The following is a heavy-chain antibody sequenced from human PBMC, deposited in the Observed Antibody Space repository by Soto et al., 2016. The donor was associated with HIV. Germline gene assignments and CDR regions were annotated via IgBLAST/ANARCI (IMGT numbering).Heavy chain of an antibody. D-gene: IGHD1-1*01. V-gene: IGHV3-23*01. CDR1: GLIFNNYA. CDR3: AKGLGNTIGQTGD. Sequence: EVQLLESGGGLVQPGGSLRLSCTASGLIFNNYAMSWVRQAPGKGLEWVSSIHGSGDTAYYADSVKGRFIISRDNFRNTLFLQMNNLRVEDTATYYCAKGLGNTIGQTGDWGQGTLVIVSS. J-gene: IGHJ4*02. CDR2: IHGSGDTA.